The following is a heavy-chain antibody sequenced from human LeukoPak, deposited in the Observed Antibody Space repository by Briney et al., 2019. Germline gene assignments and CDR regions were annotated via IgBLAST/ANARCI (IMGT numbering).Heavy chain of an antibody. D-gene: IGHD1-26*01. V-gene: IGHV3-23*01. CDR2: ISGSRFNT. J-gene: IGHJ4*02. Sequence: GGSLRLSCAPSRFTFSIYAMTWVPHAPGKGLECVSRISGSRFNTYYADSVKGRFTISRDNSENSLYLHIDSLTPEEKAVYFCTRKGSQWDFLVDYWGQGTRVAVSP. CDR3: TRKGSQWDFLVDY. CDR1: RFTFSIYA.